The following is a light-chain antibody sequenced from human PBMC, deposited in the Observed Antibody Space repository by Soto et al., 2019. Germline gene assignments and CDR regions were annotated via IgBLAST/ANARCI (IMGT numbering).Light chain of an antibody. CDR3: QQYGSSPRT. Sequence: EIVLTQSPGTLSLSPGERATLSCRASQSVSNNYLAWYQQRPGQAPRLLIYGASSVASDIPDRFSGSGSGTDFTLTISRLEPEDFAVYFCQQYGSSPRTFGQGTKVEIK. V-gene: IGKV3-20*01. J-gene: IGKJ1*01. CDR1: QSVSNNY. CDR2: GAS.